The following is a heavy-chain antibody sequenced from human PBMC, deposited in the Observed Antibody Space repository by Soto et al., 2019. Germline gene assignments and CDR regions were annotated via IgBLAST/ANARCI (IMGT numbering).Heavy chain of an antibody. J-gene: IGHJ4*02. CDR2: IYYSGST. Sequence: ETLSLTCTVSGGSISSYHWSWIRQTPGKGLQWIGYIYYSGSTTYNPSLKSRVTISLDTSKNQFSLKLSSVTAADTAVYFCAGDYNSGSYRFDYWGQGTLVTVSS. D-gene: IGHD3-10*01. CDR3: AGDYNSGSYRFDY. V-gene: IGHV4-59*01. CDR1: GGSISSYH.